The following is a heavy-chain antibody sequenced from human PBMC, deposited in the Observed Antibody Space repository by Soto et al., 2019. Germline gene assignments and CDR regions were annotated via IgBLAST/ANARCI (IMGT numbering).Heavy chain of an antibody. Sequence: SQTLSLTCAISGDSVSSNSAAWNWIRQSPSRGLEWLGRTYYRSKWYNDYAVSVKSRILISIDTSKNQFSLRLTSVTAADTAVYYCARDAPGAAPYWGQGTLVTVSS. CDR3: ARDAPGAAPY. D-gene: IGHD6-13*01. J-gene: IGHJ4*02. CDR1: GDSVSSNSAA. CDR2: TYYRSKWYN. V-gene: IGHV6-1*01.